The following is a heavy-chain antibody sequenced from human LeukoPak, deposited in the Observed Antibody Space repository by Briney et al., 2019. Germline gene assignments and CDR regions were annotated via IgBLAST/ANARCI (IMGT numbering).Heavy chain of an antibody. V-gene: IGHV3-9*01. Sequence: GGSLRLSCAASGFTFDDYAMHWVRQAPGKGLEWVSGISWNSGSIGYADSVKGRFTISRDNAKNSLYLQMNSLRADDTALYYCAKGYYDSSGSDFWGQGTLDTVSS. CDR1: GFTFDDYA. D-gene: IGHD3-22*01. CDR3: AKGYYDSSGSDF. CDR2: ISWNSGSI. J-gene: IGHJ4*02.